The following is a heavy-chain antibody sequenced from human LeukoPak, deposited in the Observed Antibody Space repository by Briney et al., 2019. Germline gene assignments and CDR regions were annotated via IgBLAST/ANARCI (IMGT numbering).Heavy chain of an antibody. J-gene: IGHJ6*03. CDR2: TYYSGST. V-gene: IGHV4-59*01. CDR1: GGSISSSY. D-gene: IGHD3-10*01. Sequence: SETLSLTCTVSGGSISSSYWSWIRQPPGKGLEWIGYTYYSGSTNYNPSLKSRVTISVDTSKNQFSLKVTSVTAADTAVYYCARIRYGSNIYRYYYMDVWGKGTTVIVSS. CDR3: ARIRYGSNIYRYYYMDV.